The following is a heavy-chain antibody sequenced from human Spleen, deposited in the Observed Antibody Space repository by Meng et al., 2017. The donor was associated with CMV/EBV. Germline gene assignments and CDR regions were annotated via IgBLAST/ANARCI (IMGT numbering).Heavy chain of an antibody. J-gene: IGHJ2*01. CDR3: ARGPVYCSGTSCSTGDFDL. CDR1: GGSFSDYY. D-gene: IGHD2-2*01. CDR2: INHSGSV. V-gene: IGHV4-34*01. Sequence: SETLSLTCAVYGGSFSDYYWNWIRQPPGEGLEWIGEINHSGSVNYKASLKSRVTISLDTSKNQFSLKLTSVTAADTAVYYCARGPVYCSGTSCSTGDFDLWGRGTLVTVSS.